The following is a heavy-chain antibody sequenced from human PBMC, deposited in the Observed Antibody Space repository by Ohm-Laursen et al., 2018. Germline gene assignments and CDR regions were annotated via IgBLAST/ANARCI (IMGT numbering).Heavy chain of an antibody. Sequence: SLRLSCSASGFTFSSYWMSWVRQAPGKGLEWVANIKQDGSEKYYVDSVKGRFTISRDNAKNSLYLQMNSLRAEDTAVYYRARGRQQLGDYYYGMDVWGQGTTVTVSS. CDR3: ARGRQQLGDYYYGMDV. CDR1: GFTFSSYW. CDR2: IKQDGSEK. V-gene: IGHV3-7*01. D-gene: IGHD6-13*01. J-gene: IGHJ6*02.